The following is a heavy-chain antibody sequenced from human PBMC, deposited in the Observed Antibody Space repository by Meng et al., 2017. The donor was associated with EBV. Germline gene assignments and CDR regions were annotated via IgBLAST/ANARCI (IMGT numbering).Heavy chain of an antibody. CDR2: IIPIFGTA. J-gene: IGHJ4*02. Sequence: HVHLLQTGCEVRKPGSSVKVSCKSVGGPFSSYAISGVRQAPGQGLEWMGEIIPIFGTANYAQKFQGRVTITADKSTSTAYMELSSLRSEDTAVYYCARAEIAAAGRLDYWGQGTPVTASS. CDR3: ARAEIAAAGRLDY. D-gene: IGHD6-13*01. CDR1: GGPFSSYA. V-gene: IGHV1-69*06.